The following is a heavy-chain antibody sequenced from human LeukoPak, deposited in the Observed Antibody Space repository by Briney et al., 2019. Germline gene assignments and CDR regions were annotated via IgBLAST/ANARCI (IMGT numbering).Heavy chain of an antibody. CDR3: ARDGGRYSSSPLGYYYYYYMDV. CDR1: GGSISSNY. V-gene: IGHV4-59*01. J-gene: IGHJ6*03. D-gene: IGHD6-6*01. Sequence: SETLSLTCTVSGGSISSNYWSWIRQPPGKGLEWIGYIYYSGSTNYNPSLKSRVTISLDTSKIQFSLKLSSVTAADTAVYYCARDGGRYSSSPLGYYYYYYMDVWGKGTTVTVSS. CDR2: IYYSGST.